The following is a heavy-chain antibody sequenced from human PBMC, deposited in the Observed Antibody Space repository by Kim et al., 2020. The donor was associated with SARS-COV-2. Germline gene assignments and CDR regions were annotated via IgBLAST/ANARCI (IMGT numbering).Heavy chain of an antibody. Sequence: SVKVSCKASGGTFSSYAISWVRQAPGQGLEWMGGIIPIFGTANYAQKFQGRVTITADESTSTAYMELSSLRSEDTAVYYCAASSGYYYTHNWFDPWGQGTLVTVSS. D-gene: IGHD3-22*01. V-gene: IGHV1-69*13. CDR2: IIPIFGTA. CDR1: GGTFSSYA. J-gene: IGHJ5*02. CDR3: AASSGYYYTHNWFDP.